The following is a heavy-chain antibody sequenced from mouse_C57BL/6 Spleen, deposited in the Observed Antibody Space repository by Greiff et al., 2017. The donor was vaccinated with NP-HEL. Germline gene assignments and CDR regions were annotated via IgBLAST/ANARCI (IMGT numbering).Heavy chain of an antibody. D-gene: IGHD2-4*01. V-gene: IGHV1-69*01. CDR2: IDPSDSYT. Sequence: QVQLQQPGAELVMPGASVKLSCKASGYTFTSYWMHWVKQRPGQGLEWIGEIDPSDSYTNYNQKFKGKSTLTVEKSSSTAYMQLSSLTSEDSAVYYCARWGLRRGGGDWGKGTTLTVSS. J-gene: IGHJ2*01. CDR3: ARWGLRRGGGD. CDR1: GYTFTSYW.